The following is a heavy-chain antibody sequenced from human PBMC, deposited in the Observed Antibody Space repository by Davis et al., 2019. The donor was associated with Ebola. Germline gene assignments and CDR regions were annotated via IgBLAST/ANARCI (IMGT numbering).Heavy chain of an antibody. CDR1: GYSLTRYW. V-gene: IGHV5-51*01. Sequence: GESLKISCKGSGYSLTRYWIGWVRQMPGKGLEWMGIIYPGDSDTRYSPPFQGQVTISADRSISTAYLQWSSLKASDTAMYYCARQTTVTTDFDYWGQGTLVTVSS. CDR2: IYPGDSDT. D-gene: IGHD4-17*01. J-gene: IGHJ4*02. CDR3: ARQTTVTTDFDY.